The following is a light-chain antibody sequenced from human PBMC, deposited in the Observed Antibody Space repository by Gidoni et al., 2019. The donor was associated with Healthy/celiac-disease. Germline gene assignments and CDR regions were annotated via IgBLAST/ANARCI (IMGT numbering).Light chain of an antibody. CDR3: QQYNDYPYT. J-gene: IGKJ2*01. CDR1: QSTSSW. V-gene: IGKV1-5*03. CDR2: KAS. Sequence: DIQMTQSPSTVSASVGDRVTITCRASQSTSSWLAWYQQKPGEAPKLLIYKASSLESGVPSRFSGSESGTEFTLTISSLQPDDSATYYCQQYNDYPYTFGQGTKLEIK.